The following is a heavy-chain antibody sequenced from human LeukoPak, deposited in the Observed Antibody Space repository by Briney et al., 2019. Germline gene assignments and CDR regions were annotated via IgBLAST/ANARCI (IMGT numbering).Heavy chain of an antibody. V-gene: IGHV3-23*01. D-gene: IGHD3-22*01. CDR3: AKDWVGFYYDSSGYQNYFDY. J-gene: IGHJ4*02. CDR1: GFTFSSYA. Sequence: GGSLRLSCAASGFTFSSYAMSWVRQAPGKGLEWVSAISGSGGSTYYADSVKGRSTISRDNSKNTLYLQMNSLRAEDTAVYYCAKDWVGFYYDSSGYQNYFDYWGQGTLVTVSS. CDR2: ISGSGGST.